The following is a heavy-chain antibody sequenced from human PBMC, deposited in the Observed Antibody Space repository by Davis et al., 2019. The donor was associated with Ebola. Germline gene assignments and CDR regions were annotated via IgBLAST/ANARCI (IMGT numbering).Heavy chain of an antibody. CDR2: ITSSGSTI. D-gene: IGHD3-3*01. V-gene: IGHV3-48*03. J-gene: IGHJ6*02. CDR1: GFTFSSYE. Sequence: GESLKIPCAASGFTFSSYEMNWVRQAPGKGLEWVSYITSSGSTIYYADSVKGRFTISRDNAKNSLYLQMNSLRAEHTAVYYCATDSAIFGMDVWGQGTTVTVSS. CDR3: ATDSAIFGMDV.